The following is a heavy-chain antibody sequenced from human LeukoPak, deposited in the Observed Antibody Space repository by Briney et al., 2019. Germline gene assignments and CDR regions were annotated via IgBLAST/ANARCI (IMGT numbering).Heavy chain of an antibody. V-gene: IGHV3-48*03. CDR2: ITSSGNTI. CDR1: GFTFSDYE. J-gene: IGHJ4*02. Sequence: GGSLRLSCAASGFTFSDYEMNWVRQAPGKGLEWVSYITSSGNTIYYANSVKGRFTISRDNAKNSLYLQMNSLRAEDTAVYYCARGSPGYWGQGTLVTVSS. CDR3: ARGSPGY.